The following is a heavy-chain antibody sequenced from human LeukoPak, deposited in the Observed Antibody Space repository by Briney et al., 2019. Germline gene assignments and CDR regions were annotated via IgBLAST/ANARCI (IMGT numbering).Heavy chain of an antibody. Sequence: GGSLKLSCAASGFTFSNYCMHWVRQIPGKGLVWVSRICPDGTVTNYADSVKGRFTISRDNAKNMVFLQMNSLRADDTAVYYCVRDFRSADYWGQGILVTVSS. CDR2: ICPDGTVT. CDR1: GFTFSNYC. V-gene: IGHV3-74*01. J-gene: IGHJ4*02. CDR3: VRDFRSADY.